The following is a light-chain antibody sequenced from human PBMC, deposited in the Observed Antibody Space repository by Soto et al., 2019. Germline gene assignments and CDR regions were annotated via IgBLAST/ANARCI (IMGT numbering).Light chain of an antibody. CDR1: QTISNS. CDR2: DAS. V-gene: IGKV1-5*01. CDR3: QQYSSYSST. Sequence: DIQMTQSPSTLSESVGDRVTITCRASQTISNSLAWYQQKPGQAPKLLIYDASIRESGFPARFSGSGSGTEFTLTISSLQPDDFAAYYCQQYSSYSSTFGQGTKVDIK. J-gene: IGKJ1*01.